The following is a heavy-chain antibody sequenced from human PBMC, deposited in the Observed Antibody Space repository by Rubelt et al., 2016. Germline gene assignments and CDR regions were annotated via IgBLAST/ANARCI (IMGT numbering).Heavy chain of an antibody. CDR2: ISSSSSTI. J-gene: IGHJ1*01. CDR3: ATEGNTAMVRAEYFQH. D-gene: IGHD5-18*01. V-gene: IGHV3-48*02. Sequence: GKGLEWVSYISSSSSTIYYADSVKGRFTISRDNAKNSLYVQMNSLRDEETAVYYFATEGNTAMVRAEYFQHWGQGTLVTVSS.